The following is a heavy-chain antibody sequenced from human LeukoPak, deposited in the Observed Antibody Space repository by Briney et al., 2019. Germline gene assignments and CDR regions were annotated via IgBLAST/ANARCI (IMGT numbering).Heavy chain of an antibody. CDR1: GGSFSSYY. CDR2: IYHNGYT. V-gene: IGHV4-34*01. CDR3: ARGLLGSAFDI. D-gene: IGHD1-26*01. J-gene: IGHJ3*02. Sequence: PSETLSLTCAVYGGSFSSYYWSWIRQSPGKGLEWIGEIYHNGYTKYNPSLKSRVTISVDTSKNQFSLNLTSVTAADAAVYYCARGLLGSAFDIWGQGTVVTVSS.